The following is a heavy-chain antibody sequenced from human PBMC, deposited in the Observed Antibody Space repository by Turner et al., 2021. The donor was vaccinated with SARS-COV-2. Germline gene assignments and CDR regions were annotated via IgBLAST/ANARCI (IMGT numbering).Heavy chain of an antibody. J-gene: IGHJ4*02. Sequence: EVHLLESGGGLVQPGGSLRLSCAASGFTFSLSARTWFRQTPGKGLQWVSSIDHTGEKVYYADSVKGRFTISRDNSKNTLFLQMSSLRADDSALYYCARQVAYGCDFDWAQGALVTVSS. D-gene: IGHD2-21*01. CDR3: ARQVAYGCDFD. V-gene: IGHV3-23*01. CDR2: IDHTGEKV. CDR1: GFTFSLSA.